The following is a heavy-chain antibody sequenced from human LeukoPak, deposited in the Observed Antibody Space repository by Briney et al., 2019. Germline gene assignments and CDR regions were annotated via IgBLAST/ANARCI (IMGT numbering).Heavy chain of an antibody. CDR2: ISNSGGST. Sequence: GGSLRLSCAASGFTFGSYAMNWVRQAPGKGLEWVSGISNSGGSTYYADSVKGRFTISRDNSKNTLYLQMNSLRAEDTAVYYCAKETSSSFDYWGQGTLVTVSS. V-gene: IGHV3-23*01. CDR1: GFTFGSYA. CDR3: AKETSSSFDY. J-gene: IGHJ4*02. D-gene: IGHD6-6*01.